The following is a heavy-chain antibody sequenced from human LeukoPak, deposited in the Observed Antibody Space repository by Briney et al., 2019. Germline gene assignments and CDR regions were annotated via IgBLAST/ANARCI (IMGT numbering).Heavy chain of an antibody. V-gene: IGHV4-34*01. Sequence: SETLSLTCAVYGGSFSGYYWSWIRQPPGKGLEWIGEINHSGSTNYNPSLKSRVTISVDTSKNQFSLKLSSVTAADTAVYYCARGRYYGSGSYYKREAYFDYRGQGTLVTVSS. D-gene: IGHD3-10*01. CDR3: ARGRYYGSGSYYKREAYFDY. J-gene: IGHJ4*02. CDR2: INHSGST. CDR1: GGSFSGYY.